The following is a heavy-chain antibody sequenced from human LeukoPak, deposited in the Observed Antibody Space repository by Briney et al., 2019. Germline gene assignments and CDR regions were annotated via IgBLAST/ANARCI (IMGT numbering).Heavy chain of an antibody. J-gene: IGHJ4*02. CDR1: GFTFSRFE. CDR2: ISGSGSSI. D-gene: IGHD2-2*01. CDR3: ARDMEYCSSSNCYTYYLDY. V-gene: IGHV3-48*03. Sequence: GGSLRLSCVASGFTFSRFEMNWVRQAPGKGLEWVSYISGSGSSIYYADSVKGRFTISRDNAKNSLYLQMNSLRGEDTAVYYCARDMEYCSSSNCYTYYLDYWGQGTLVTVSS.